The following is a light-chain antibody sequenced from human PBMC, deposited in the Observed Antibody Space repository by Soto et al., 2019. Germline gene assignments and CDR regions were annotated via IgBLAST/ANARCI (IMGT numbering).Light chain of an antibody. CDR3: QQYTSYPWT. Sequence: DIQMTQSPSTLSASVGDTVTITCRASQSVSIWLAWYQQKPGKAPKVLIWDASTLQRGVPSRISGSGSGTEFTLTISSLQPDDCETYDCQQYTSYPWTFGQGTKVDI. J-gene: IGKJ1*01. CDR1: QSVSIW. V-gene: IGKV1-5*01. CDR2: DAS.